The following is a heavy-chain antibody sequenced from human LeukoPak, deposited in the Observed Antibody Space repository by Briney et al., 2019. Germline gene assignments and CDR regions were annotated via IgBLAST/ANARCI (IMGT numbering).Heavy chain of an antibody. CDR2: ISGSGGST. Sequence: GASLRLSCAASGFTFSSYAMSWVRQAPGKGLEWVSAISGSGGSTYYADSVKGRFTISRDNSKNTLYLQMNCLRAEDTAVYYCAKDPTSSARRNWFDPWGQGTLVTVSS. CDR3: AKDPTSSARRNWFDP. CDR1: GFTFSSYA. V-gene: IGHV3-23*01. J-gene: IGHJ5*02. D-gene: IGHD2-2*01.